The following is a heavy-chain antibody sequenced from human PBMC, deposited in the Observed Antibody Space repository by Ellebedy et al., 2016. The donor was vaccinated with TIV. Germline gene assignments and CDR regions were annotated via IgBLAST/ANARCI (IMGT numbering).Heavy chain of an antibody. CDR1: GFTFRRYG. V-gene: IGHV3-30*18. Sequence: GGSLRLXXAASGFTFRRYGMHWVRQAPGKGLEWVAVISSDGSRRSYADSVRDRFTIYRDNSKNTLYVQMNSLRAEDTAVYYCAKPSDPNPGYSASWATYFDYWGQGTLVTVSS. CDR2: ISSDGSRR. CDR3: AKPSDPNPGYSASWATYFDY. D-gene: IGHD6-13*01. J-gene: IGHJ4*02.